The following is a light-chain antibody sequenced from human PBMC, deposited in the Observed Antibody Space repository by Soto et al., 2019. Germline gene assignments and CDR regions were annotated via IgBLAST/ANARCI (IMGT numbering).Light chain of an antibody. CDR3: QSYDSSQSGWV. CDR2: GNS. Sequence: QSVLTQPPSVSGAPGQRVTISCTGSSSNIGAGYDVHWYQQLPGTDLKLLIYGNSNRPSGVPDRFSGSKSGTSASLAITGLQAEDEADYYCQSYDSSQSGWVFGGGTKVTVL. V-gene: IGLV1-40*01. J-gene: IGLJ3*02. CDR1: SSNIGAGYD.